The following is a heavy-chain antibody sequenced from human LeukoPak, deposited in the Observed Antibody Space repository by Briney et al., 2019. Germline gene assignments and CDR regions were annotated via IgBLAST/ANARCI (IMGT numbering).Heavy chain of an antibody. CDR1: GFTVSSNY. J-gene: IGHJ5*02. Sequence: GGSLRLSCAASGFTVSSNYMSWVRQAPGKGLEWVSVIYSGGSTYYADSVKGRFTISRDNSKNTLYLQMNSLRAEDTAVYYCASHQLSWQRPWGQEPWSPSPQ. D-gene: IGHD2-15*01. V-gene: IGHV3-66*04. CDR2: IYSGGST. CDR3: ASHQLSWQRP.